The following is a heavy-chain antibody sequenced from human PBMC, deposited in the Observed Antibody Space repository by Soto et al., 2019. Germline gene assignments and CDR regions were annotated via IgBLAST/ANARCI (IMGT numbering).Heavy chain of an antibody. D-gene: IGHD3-9*01. J-gene: IGHJ2*01. Sequence: QVHLQESGPGVVKASETLSLTCSLSGGSTSGKYWSWIRQSAGKGLEWIGRIYSSGRTHYNPSLGSRFSMSVAKNSFSLRLTSVTAADTAIYYCARDFDVNTALDYWYFDLWGRGTQVSVSS. CDR1: GGSTSGKY. CDR3: ARDFDVNTALDYWYFDL. V-gene: IGHV4-4*07. CDR2: IYSSGRT.